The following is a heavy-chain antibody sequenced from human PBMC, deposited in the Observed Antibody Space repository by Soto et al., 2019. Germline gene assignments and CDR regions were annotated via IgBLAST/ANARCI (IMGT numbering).Heavy chain of an antibody. V-gene: IGHV3-30-3*01. CDR1: GFTFSSYA. CDR3: ARGFATQTTAYWYFDL. J-gene: IGHJ2*01. CDR2: ISYDGSNK. Sequence: QVQLVESGGGVVQPGRSLRLSCAASGFTFSSYAMHWVRQAPGKGLEWVAVISYDGSNKYYADSVKGRFTISRDNSKNTLYLQMNSLRAEDTAVYYCARGFATQTTAYWYFDLWGRGTLVTVSS. D-gene: IGHD1-1*01.